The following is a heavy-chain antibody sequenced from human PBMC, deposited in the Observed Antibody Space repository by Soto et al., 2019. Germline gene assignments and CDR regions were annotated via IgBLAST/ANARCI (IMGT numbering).Heavy chain of an antibody. J-gene: IGHJ4*02. Sequence: QVQLVESGGGVVQPGRSLRLSCAASGFTFSSYAMHWVRQAPGKGLEWVAVISYDGSNKYYADSVKGRFTISRDNSKNTLYLRMNSLRAEDTAVYYCARVAGRISLYANFDYWGQGTLVTVSS. D-gene: IGHD4-17*01. CDR3: ARVAGRISLYANFDY. CDR1: GFTFSSYA. V-gene: IGHV3-30-3*01. CDR2: ISYDGSNK.